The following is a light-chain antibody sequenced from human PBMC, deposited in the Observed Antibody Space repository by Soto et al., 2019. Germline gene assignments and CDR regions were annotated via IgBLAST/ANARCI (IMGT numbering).Light chain of an antibody. V-gene: IGKV3-20*01. Sequence: EIVLTQSPGTLSLSPGERATLSCRASQSVSSYLAWYQQKPGQAPRLLISGASSRATGIPDRFTGSGSGTDFTLTISRLEPEDFAVYYCQQYGSSSRTFGQGTKVDIK. CDR3: QQYGSSSRT. J-gene: IGKJ1*01. CDR1: QSVSSY. CDR2: GAS.